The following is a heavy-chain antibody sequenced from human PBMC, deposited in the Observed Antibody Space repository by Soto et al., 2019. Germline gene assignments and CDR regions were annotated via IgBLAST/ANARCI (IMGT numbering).Heavy chain of an antibody. Sequence: GGSLRLSCSASGFTFSTYAMHWVRQAPGKGLEYLSAICSNGDSTYYADSVKGRFTISRDNSKNTLYLQMSSLRAEDTAVYYCAKDGSLVRHDYWGPGTLVTVSS. J-gene: IGHJ4*02. V-gene: IGHV3-64D*08. CDR3: AKDGSLVRHDY. CDR2: ICSNGDST. CDR1: GFTFSTYA. D-gene: IGHD3-10*01.